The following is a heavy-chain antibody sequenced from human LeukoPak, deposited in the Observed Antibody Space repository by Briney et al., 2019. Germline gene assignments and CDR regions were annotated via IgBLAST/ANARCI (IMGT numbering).Heavy chain of an antibody. D-gene: IGHD4-23*01. CDR1: GFTFSSYG. CDR3: AKGSATTVVTIDY. CDR2: ISSDGSDK. J-gene: IGHJ4*02. V-gene: IGHV3-30*18. Sequence: GKSLRLSCAASGFTFSSYGMHWVRKAPGKGLEWVAVISSDGSDKYYADSVKGRFTISRDNSKNTMYLQMNSLRDEDTAVYYCAKGSATTVVTIDYWGQGTLVTVSS.